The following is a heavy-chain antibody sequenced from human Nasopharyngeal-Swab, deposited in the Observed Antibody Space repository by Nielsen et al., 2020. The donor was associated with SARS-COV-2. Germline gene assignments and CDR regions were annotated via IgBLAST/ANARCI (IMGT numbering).Heavy chain of an antibody. CDR2: ISSSGSTI. J-gene: IGHJ4*02. D-gene: IGHD3-10*01. V-gene: IGHV3-11*04. CDR1: GFTFSDYY. CDR3: ARTPRGDYYFDY. Sequence: GESLKISCAASGFTFSDYYMSWIRQAPGKGLEWVSYISSSGSTIYYADSVKGRFTISRDNAKNSLYLQMNSLRAEDTAAYYCARTPRGDYYFDYWGQGTLVTVSS.